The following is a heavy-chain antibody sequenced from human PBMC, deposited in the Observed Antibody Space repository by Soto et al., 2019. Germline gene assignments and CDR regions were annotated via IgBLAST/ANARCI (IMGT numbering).Heavy chain of an antibody. Sequence: EVQLVESGGGLVQPGRSLRLSCAASGFTFDNYAMHWVRQAPGKGPEWVSGISWNSGTIGYADSVKGRFTISRDNAKNSLYLQMNRLRPEDTALYYCAKDGGLLLYYFDYWGQGTPVTVSS. J-gene: IGHJ4*02. V-gene: IGHV3-9*01. D-gene: IGHD3-16*01. CDR2: ISWNSGTI. CDR3: AKDGGLLLYYFDY. CDR1: GFTFDNYA.